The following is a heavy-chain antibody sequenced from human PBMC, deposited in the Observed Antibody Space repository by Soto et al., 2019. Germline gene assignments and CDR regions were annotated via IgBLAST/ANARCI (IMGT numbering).Heavy chain of an antibody. D-gene: IGHD2-21*01. CDR2: IYPGDSDT. J-gene: IGHJ5*02. CDR1: GYSFTSYW. V-gene: IGHV5-51*01. Sequence: GEALKISCEGSGYSFTSYWIGWVRQMPGKGLEWMGIIYPGDSDTRYSPSFQGQVTISADKSISTAYLQWSSLKASDTAMYYCARVVVIDKDNWFDPWGQGTLVTVSS. CDR3: ARVVVIDKDNWFDP.